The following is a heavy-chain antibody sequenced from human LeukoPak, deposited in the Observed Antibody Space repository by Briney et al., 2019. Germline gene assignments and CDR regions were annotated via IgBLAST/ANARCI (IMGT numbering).Heavy chain of an antibody. CDR2: ISSSSSTI. Sequence: PGGSLRLSCAASGFTFSSYSMNWVRQAPGKGLEWVSYISSSSSTIYYADSVKGRFTISRDNAKNSLYLQMNSLRAEDTAVYYCARDRPYYYDSSGYDAFDIWGQGTVVTVSS. J-gene: IGHJ3*02. V-gene: IGHV3-48*01. D-gene: IGHD3-22*01. CDR3: ARDRPYYYDSSGYDAFDI. CDR1: GFTFSSYS.